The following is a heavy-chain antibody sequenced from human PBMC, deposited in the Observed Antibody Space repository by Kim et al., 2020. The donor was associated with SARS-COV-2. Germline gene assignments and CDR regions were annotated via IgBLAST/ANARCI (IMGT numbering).Heavy chain of an antibody. J-gene: IGHJ4*02. D-gene: IGHD2-15*01. CDR3: ATYCSGGSCSFDY. V-gene: IGHV3-48*02. Sequence: YADSVKGRLTISRDYAKNSRYLRMNSLRDEDTAVYYCATYCSGGSCSFDYWGQGTLVTVSS.